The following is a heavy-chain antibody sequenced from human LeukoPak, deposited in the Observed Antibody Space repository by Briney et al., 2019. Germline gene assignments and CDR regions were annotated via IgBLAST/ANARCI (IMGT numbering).Heavy chain of an antibody. CDR3: ARALGPCSGGSCYTTTSFDY. CDR2: INWNGGST. Sequence: GGSLRLSCAASGFTFDDYGMSWVRQAPGKGLEWVSGINWNGGSTGYADSVKGRFTISRDNAKNSLYLQMSSLRAEDTALYYCARALGPCSGGSCYTTTSFDYWGQGTLVTVTS. J-gene: IGHJ4*02. V-gene: IGHV3-20*04. D-gene: IGHD2-15*01. CDR1: GFTFDDYG.